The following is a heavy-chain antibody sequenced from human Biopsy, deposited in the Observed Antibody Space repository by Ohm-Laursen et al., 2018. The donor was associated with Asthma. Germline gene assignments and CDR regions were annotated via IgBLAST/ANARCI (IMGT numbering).Heavy chain of an antibody. J-gene: IGHJ6*02. CDR1: GYTFNSAG. V-gene: IGHV1-18*01. Sequence: GASVKVSSKTSGYTFNSAGITWVLQAPGQGLEWMGWISVYNGNTKVAQKLRDRVTMITDTSTSTAYMELRSLRSDDTAVYFCARAVDYSHYYGIDVWGQGTTVTVS. CDR2: ISVYNGNT. D-gene: IGHD3-10*01. CDR3: ARAVDYSHYYGIDV.